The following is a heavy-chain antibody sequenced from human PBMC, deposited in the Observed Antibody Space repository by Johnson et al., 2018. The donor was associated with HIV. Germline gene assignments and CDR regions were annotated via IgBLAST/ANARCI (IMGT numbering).Heavy chain of an antibody. J-gene: IGHJ3*02. CDR2: IYSGGST. CDR1: GFTVSSNY. V-gene: IGHV3-53*01. Sequence: VQLVESGGGLIQPGGSLRLSCAASGFTVSSNYMSWVRQAPGKGLEWVSVIYSGGSTYYADSVKGRFTISRDNSKNTLYLQMNSLRAEDTAVYYCARALGNWNFYDAFDIWGRGTMVTVSS. D-gene: IGHD1-7*01. CDR3: ARALGNWNFYDAFDI.